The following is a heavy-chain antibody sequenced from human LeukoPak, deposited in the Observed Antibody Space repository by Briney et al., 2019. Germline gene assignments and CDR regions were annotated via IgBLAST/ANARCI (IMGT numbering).Heavy chain of an antibody. Sequence: GGSLRLSCAASGFTFSSFAMNWVRQAPGKGLEWVSTMSGDATSTYYADSVKGRFTISRDNSKNTLYLQMNSLRAEDTAVYYCAKRTSGSSWYSSDYWGQGTLVAVSS. CDR3: AKRTSGSSWYSSDY. CDR2: MSGDATST. V-gene: IGHV3-23*01. D-gene: IGHD6-13*01. J-gene: IGHJ4*02. CDR1: GFTFSSFA.